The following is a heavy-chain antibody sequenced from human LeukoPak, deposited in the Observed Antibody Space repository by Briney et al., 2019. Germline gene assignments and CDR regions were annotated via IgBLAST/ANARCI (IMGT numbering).Heavy chain of an antibody. V-gene: IGHV1-2*02. J-gene: IGHJ4*02. CDR1: GYTFTGYY. Sequence: ASVKVSCKASGYTFTGYYMHWVRQAPGQGLEWMGWINPNSGGTNYAQKFQGRVTMTRDTSISTAYMELSRLRSDDTAVYYCAAYSSSWYPDPLFDYWGQGTLVTVSS. D-gene: IGHD6-13*01. CDR2: INPNSGGT. CDR3: AAYSSSWYPDPLFDY.